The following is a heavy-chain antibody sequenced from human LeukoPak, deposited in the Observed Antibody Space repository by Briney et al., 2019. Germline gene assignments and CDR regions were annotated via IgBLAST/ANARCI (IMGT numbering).Heavy chain of an antibody. CDR3: ARGLIKGIAVAGTG. CDR1: GGSISSGGYY. CDR2: INHSGST. Sequence: SETLSLTCTVSGGSISSGGYYWSWIRQTPGKRLEWIGEINHSGSTNYNPSLKSRVTISVDTSKNQFSLKLNSLTAADTAVYYCARGLIKGIAVAGTGWGQGTLVTVSS. J-gene: IGHJ4*02. V-gene: IGHV4-39*07. D-gene: IGHD6-19*01.